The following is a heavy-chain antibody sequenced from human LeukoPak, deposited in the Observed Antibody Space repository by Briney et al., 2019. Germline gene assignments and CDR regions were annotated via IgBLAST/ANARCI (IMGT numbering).Heavy chain of an antibody. CDR3: AKPTVTPLYGMDV. V-gene: IGHV3-66*01. CDR1: GFTVSSNY. Sequence: GGSLRLSCAASGFTVSSNYMSWVRQAPGKGLEWVSVINSGGSTYYADSVKGRFTISRDNSKNTLYLQMNSLRAEDTAVYYFAKPTVTPLYGMDVWAQGTTVTASS. CDR2: INSGGST. J-gene: IGHJ6*02. D-gene: IGHD4-17*01.